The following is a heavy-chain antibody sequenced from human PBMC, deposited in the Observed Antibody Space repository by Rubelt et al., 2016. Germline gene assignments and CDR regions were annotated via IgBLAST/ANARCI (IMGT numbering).Heavy chain of an antibody. Sequence: QVQLQESGPGLVKPSETLSLTCSVSGGSVTSYYWNWIRQPPGKGLEWSGHIYHTGGTHYNPSLQSQDTITVNTPKHQFSLKLGSVTAADSAVYYWARGVRSDSSGYDYVVYFDYWGQGTLVTVSS. CDR1: GGSVTSYY. D-gene: IGHD3-22*01. CDR2: IYHTGGT. CDR3: ARGVRSDSSGYDYVVYFDY. J-gene: IGHJ4*02. V-gene: IGHV4-4*08.